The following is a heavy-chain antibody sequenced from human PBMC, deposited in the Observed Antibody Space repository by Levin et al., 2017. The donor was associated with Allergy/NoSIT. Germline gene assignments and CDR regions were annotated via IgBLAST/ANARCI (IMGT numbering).Heavy chain of an antibody. CDR1: GGTFSSYA. Sequence: PLASVKVSCKASGGTFSSYAISWVRQAPGQGLEWMGGIIPIFGTANYAQKFQGRVTITADESTSTAYMELSSLRSEDTAVYYCARLEGIAARPADYYYYGMDVWGQGTTVTVSS. CDR2: IIPIFGTA. J-gene: IGHJ6*02. V-gene: IGHV1-69*13. D-gene: IGHD6-6*01. CDR3: ARLEGIAARPADYYYYGMDV.